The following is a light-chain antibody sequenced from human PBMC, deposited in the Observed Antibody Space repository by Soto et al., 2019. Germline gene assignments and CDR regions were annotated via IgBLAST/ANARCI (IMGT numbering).Light chain of an antibody. CDR2: AAS. V-gene: IGKV1-12*01. CDR3: QQAYTFPWT. J-gene: IGKJ1*01. CDR1: QDISIW. Sequence: DIQMTQSPSSVSASVGDRVTITCRASQDISIWLAWYRQRPGKVPELLIYAASSLQSGVPSRFSGSGSGTDFTLTIANLQLEDSATYFCQQAYTFPWTFGQGTKVDIK.